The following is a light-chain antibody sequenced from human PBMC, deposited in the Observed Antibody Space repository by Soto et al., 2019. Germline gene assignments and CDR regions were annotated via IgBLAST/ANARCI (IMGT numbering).Light chain of an antibody. CDR1: QAIGTF. CDR3: LQYNNLPYT. Sequence: DIQMTQSPSSLSASIGDRVTFTCQASQAIGTFLNWFHQKPGEAPKLLVYDASNLETGVPSRFTGGGSGTHFTFTITSLQPEDVATYFCLQYNNLPYTFGRGTKLEIK. J-gene: IGKJ2*01. V-gene: IGKV1-33*01. CDR2: DAS.